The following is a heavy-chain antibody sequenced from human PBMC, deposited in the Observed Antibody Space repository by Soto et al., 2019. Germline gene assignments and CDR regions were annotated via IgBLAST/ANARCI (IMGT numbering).Heavy chain of an antibody. Sequence: QVQLVQSGAEVKKPGSSVKVSCKASGGTFSSYTISWVRQAPGQGLEWMGRIIPILGIANYAQKFQGRVTITADKSTSTAYMELSSLRSEDTAVYYCARDQWERYYDFWSGYKNWGLGTLVTVSS. V-gene: IGHV1-69*08. D-gene: IGHD3-3*01. CDR2: IIPILGIA. CDR1: GGTFSSYT. CDR3: ARDQWERYYDFWSGYKN. J-gene: IGHJ1*01.